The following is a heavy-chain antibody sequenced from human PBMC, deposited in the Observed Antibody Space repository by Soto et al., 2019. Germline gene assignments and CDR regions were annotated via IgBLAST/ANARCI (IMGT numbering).Heavy chain of an antibody. CDR3: AKGVCFDWSPGGWFDP. V-gene: IGHV3-23*01. J-gene: IGHJ5*02. CDR1: GFTFSSYA. D-gene: IGHD3-9*01. Sequence: EVQLLESGGGLVQPGGSLRLSCAASGFTFSSYAMSWVRQAPGKGLEWVSAISGSGGSTYYADAVKGRFTISRDNSKNTLYLQMNSLRAEDTAVYYCAKGVCFDWSPGGWFDPWGQGTLVTVSS. CDR2: ISGSGGST.